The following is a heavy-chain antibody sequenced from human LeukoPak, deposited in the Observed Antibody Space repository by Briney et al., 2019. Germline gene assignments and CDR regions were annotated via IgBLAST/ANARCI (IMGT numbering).Heavy chain of an antibody. CDR2: INHSGST. D-gene: IGHD3-10*01. CDR1: GGSFSGYY. V-gene: IGHV4-34*01. Sequence: SETLSLTCAVYGGSFSGYYWSWIRQPPGKGLEWIGEINHSGSTNYNPSLKSRVTISVDTSKNQFSLKLSSVTAADTAVYYCAREYYYGSGSYPPPRGYFQHWGQGTLVTVSS. CDR3: AREYYYGSGSYPPPRGYFQH. J-gene: IGHJ1*01.